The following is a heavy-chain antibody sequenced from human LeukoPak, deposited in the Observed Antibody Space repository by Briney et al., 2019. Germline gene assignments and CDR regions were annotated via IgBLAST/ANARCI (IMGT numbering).Heavy chain of an antibody. D-gene: IGHD4-17*01. V-gene: IGHV5-51*01. CDR2: IYPGDFDT. CDR3: ARRAVTTGYFDY. Sequence: SGASLQISCKGSGSSFTSYWIAWVRPLPGKGLEWMGIIYPGDFDTRYSPSFQGQVTISADKSISTAYLQWSSLKAPDTAVYYCARRAVTTGYFDYWGQGSLVTVSS. CDR1: GSSFTSYW. J-gene: IGHJ4*02.